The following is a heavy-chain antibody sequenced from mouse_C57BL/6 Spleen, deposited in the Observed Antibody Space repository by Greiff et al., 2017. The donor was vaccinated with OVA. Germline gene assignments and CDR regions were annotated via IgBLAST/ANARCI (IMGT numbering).Heavy chain of an antibody. CDR2: IDPSDSET. CDR3: AREGIYYDYSAWFAY. V-gene: IGHV1-52*01. J-gene: IGHJ3*01. Sequence: QVQLQQPGAELVRPGSSVKLSCKASGYTFTSYWMHWVKQRPIQGLEWIGNIDPSDSETHYNQKFKDKATLTVDKSSSTAYMQLSSLTSEDSAVYYCAREGIYYDYSAWFAYWGQGTLVTVSA. CDR1: GYTFTSYW. D-gene: IGHD2-4*01.